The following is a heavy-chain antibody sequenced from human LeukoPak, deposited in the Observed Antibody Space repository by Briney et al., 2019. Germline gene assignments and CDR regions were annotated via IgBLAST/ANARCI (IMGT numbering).Heavy chain of an antibody. J-gene: IGHJ4*02. CDR2: IWYDGSNK. D-gene: IGHD2-2*01. CDR3: AKGIYCSSTSCYPWGYFDY. V-gene: IGHV3-30*02. CDR1: GFTFSSYG. Sequence: GGSLRLSCAASGFTFSSYGMHWVRQAPGKGLEWVAVIWYDGSNKYYADSVKGRFTISRDNSKNTLYLQMNSLRAEDTAVYYCAKGIYCSSTSCYPWGYFDYWGQGTLVTVSS.